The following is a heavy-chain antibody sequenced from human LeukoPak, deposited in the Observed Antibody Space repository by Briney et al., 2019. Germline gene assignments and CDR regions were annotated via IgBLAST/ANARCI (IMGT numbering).Heavy chain of an antibody. CDR1: GGTFSSYA. V-gene: IGHV1-69*13. Sequence: SVKVSCKASGGTFSSYAISWVRQAPGQGLEWMGGIIPIFGTTNYAQKFQGRVTITADESTSTAYMELSSLRSEDTAVYYCARSPARESSFDPWGQGTLVTVSS. J-gene: IGHJ5*02. CDR3: ARSPARESSFDP. D-gene: IGHD1-26*01. CDR2: IIPIFGTT.